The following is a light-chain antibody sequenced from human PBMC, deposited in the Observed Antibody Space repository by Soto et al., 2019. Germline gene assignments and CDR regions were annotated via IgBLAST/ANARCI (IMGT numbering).Light chain of an antibody. V-gene: IGKV3-11*01. CDR2: DAS. J-gene: IGKJ3*01. CDR3: QQRSNWPPGFT. CDR1: QSVSSY. Sequence: EIVLTQSPATLSLSPGERATLSCRASQSVSSYLAWYQQKPGQAPRLLIYDASNRATCIPARFSGSGSGTDFTLTIGSLEPEDFAVYYCQQRSNWPPGFTFGPGTKVDIK.